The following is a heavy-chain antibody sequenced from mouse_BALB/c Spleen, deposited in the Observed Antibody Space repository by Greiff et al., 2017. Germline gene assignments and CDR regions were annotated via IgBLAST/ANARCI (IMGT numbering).Heavy chain of an antibody. CDR3: ARWIYYDYDGGYFDY. J-gene: IGHJ2*01. V-gene: IGHV1-87*01. D-gene: IGHD2-4*01. Sequence: VQLQQSGAELARPGASVKLSCKASGYTFTSYWMQWVKQRPGQGLEWIGAIYPGDGDTRYTQKFKGKATLTADKSSSTAYMQLSSLASEDSAVYYCARWIYYDYDGGYFDYWGQGTTLTVSS. CDR1: GYTFTSYW. CDR2: IYPGDGDT.